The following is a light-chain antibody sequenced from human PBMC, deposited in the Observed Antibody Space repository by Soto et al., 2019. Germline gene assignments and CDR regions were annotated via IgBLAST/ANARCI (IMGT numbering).Light chain of an antibody. CDR2: EVS. J-gene: IGLJ1*01. V-gene: IGLV2-14*01. CDR3: SSYTSSSTPYV. CDR1: SSDVGGYNY. Sequence: LTQPASVSGSPRQSITISCTGTSSDVGGYNYVSWYQQHPGKAPKLMIYEVSNRPSGVSNRFSGSKSGNTASLTISGLQAEDEADYYRSSYTSSSTPYVFGTGTKVTVL.